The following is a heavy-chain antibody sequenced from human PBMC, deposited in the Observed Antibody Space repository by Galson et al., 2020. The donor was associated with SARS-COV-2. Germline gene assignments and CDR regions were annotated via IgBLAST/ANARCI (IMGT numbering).Heavy chain of an antibody. Sequence: GESLKISCAASGFTFSSYAMHWVRQAPGKGLEWVAVISYDGSNKYYADSVKGRFTISRDNSKNTLYLQMNSLRAEDTAVYYCSRELLCFGEPYYFDYWGQGTLVTVSS. V-gene: IGHV3-30-3*01. CDR1: GFTFSSYA. CDR3: SRELLCFGEPYYFDY. J-gene: IGHJ4*02. D-gene: IGHD3-10*01. CDR2: ISYDGSNK.